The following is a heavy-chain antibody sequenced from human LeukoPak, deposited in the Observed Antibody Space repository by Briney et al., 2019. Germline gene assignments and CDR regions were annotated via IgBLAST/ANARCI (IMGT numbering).Heavy chain of an antibody. D-gene: IGHD6-13*01. CDR3: ARDSYSSSWAPLDY. CDR1: GYTFTGYY. J-gene: IGHJ4*02. CDR2: INPNSGGT. V-gene: IGHV1-2*06. Sequence: ASVKVSCKASGYTFTGYYMHWVRQAPGQGLEWMGRINPNSGGTNYAQKFQGRVTMTRDTSISTAYMELSRLRSDDTAVYYCARDSYSSSWAPLDYWGQGSLVTVSS.